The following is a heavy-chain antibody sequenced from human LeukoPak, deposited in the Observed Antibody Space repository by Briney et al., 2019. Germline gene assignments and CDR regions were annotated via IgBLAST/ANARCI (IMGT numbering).Heavy chain of an antibody. J-gene: IGHJ5*02. CDR2: ISGSGGST. D-gene: IGHD5-18*01. V-gene: IGHV3-23*01. Sequence: PGGSLRLSCAASGFTFSSYAMSWVRQAPGKGVEWVSAISGSGGSTYYADSVKGRFTISRDNSKNTLYLQMNSLRAEDTAVYYCAKDTAMVIVNWFDPWGQGTLVTVSS. CDR3: AKDTAMVIVNWFDP. CDR1: GFTFSSYA.